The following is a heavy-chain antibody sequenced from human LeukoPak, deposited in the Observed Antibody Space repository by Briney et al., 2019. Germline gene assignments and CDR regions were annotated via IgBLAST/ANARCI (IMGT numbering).Heavy chain of an antibody. V-gene: IGHV1-2*02. CDR2: INPKIGGT. J-gene: IGHJ4*02. CDR1: GYTFTDYY. D-gene: IGHD3-9*01. Sequence: ASVKVSCKASGYTFTDYYIHWVRQAPGQGLEWMGWINPKIGGTNYAQRFQGRVSMTSDTSITTAYMELRRVTSDDTAVYYCERDSSRRPQNYDIATSFSTDYWGQGTLVTVTS. CDR3: ERDSSRRPQNYDIATSFSTDY.